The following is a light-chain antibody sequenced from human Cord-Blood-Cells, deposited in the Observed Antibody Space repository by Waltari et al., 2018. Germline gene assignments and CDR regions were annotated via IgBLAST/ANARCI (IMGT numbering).Light chain of an antibody. CDR3: CSYAGSSTYV. Sequence: QSALTQPASVSGSPGQSITISCTGTSSDVGSYNLVSWYQQPPGKAPNLMIYEDSKRPSGVSHRFSGSKSGNTASLTISGLQAEDEADYYCCSYAGSSTYVFGTGTKVTVL. J-gene: IGLJ1*01. CDR1: SSDVGSYNL. CDR2: EDS. V-gene: IGLV2-23*01.